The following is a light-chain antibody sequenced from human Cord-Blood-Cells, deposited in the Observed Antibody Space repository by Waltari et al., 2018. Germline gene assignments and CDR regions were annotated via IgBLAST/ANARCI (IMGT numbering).Light chain of an antibody. V-gene: IGKV1-39*01. Sequence: DIQMTQSPSSLSASVGDRVTITCRASQSISSYLNWYQQKPGKAPKLLIYAASSLQSGVPSRLSGSASGTDFTRTISSLQPEDFATYYCQQSYSTPITFVQGTRLGIK. CDR2: AAS. CDR1: QSISSY. CDR3: QQSYSTPIT. J-gene: IGKJ5*01.